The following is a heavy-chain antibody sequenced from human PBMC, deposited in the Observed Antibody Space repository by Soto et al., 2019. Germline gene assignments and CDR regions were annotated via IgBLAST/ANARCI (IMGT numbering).Heavy chain of an antibody. Sequence: EVQLVESGGGLVKPGGSLRLSCAASGFTLSSYSMNWVRQAPGKGLEWVSSISSSSTYIYYADSVKGRFTISRDNAKDSMYPEKNGLRTEGTAVFYWARGALGVFGTSHFASWGPGTLVTVSS. V-gene: IGHV3-21*01. J-gene: IGHJ4*02. CDR2: ISSSSTYI. D-gene: IGHD3-16*01. CDR3: ARGALGVFGTSHFAS. CDR1: GFTLSSYS.